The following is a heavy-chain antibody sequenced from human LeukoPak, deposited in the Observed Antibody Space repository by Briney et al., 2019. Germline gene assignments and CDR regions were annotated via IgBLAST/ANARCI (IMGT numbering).Heavy chain of an antibody. J-gene: IGHJ4*02. CDR2: ISSNGGIK. CDR3: VKAYSGMYYDS. V-gene: IGHV3-64D*06. Sequence: TGGSLRLSCSASGFTLSSYAMHWVRQAPGKGLEYVSAISSNGGIKYYADSVKGRFTISRDSSKNTLFLQMSSLRTEDTAVYYYVKAYSGMYYDSWGQGTLVTVSS. CDR1: GFTLSSYA. D-gene: IGHD1-26*01.